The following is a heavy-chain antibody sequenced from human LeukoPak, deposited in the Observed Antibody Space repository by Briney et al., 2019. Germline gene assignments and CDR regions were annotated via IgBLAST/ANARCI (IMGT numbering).Heavy chain of an antibody. Sequence: TASETLSLTCAVSGYSISSGYYWGWIRQPPGKGLEWIGSIYHSGSTYYNPSLKSRVTISVDTSKNQFSLKLSSVTAADTAVYYGARLGYSGYAYYMDVWGKGTTVTVSS. CDR2: IYHSGST. V-gene: IGHV4-38-2*01. CDR1: GYSISSGYY. CDR3: ARLGYSGYAYYMDV. J-gene: IGHJ6*03. D-gene: IGHD5-12*01.